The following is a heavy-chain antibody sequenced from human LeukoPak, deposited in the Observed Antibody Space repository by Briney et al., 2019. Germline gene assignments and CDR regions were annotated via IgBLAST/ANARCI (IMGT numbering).Heavy chain of an antibody. D-gene: IGHD5-12*01. CDR3: ARQNSVATIENWFDP. CDR1: GYSFTSYW. CDR2: IYPGDSDT. J-gene: IGHJ5*02. V-gene: IGHV5-51*01. Sequence: GESLKISCKGSGYSFTSYWIGWVRQMPGKGLEWMGIIYPGDSDTRYSPSFQGQVTISADKYISTAYLQWSSLKASDTAMYYCARQNSVATIENWFDPWGQGTLVTVSS.